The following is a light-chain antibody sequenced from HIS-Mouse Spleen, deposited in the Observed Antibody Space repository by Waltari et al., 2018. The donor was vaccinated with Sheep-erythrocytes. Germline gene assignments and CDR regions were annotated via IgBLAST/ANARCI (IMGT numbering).Light chain of an antibody. CDR2: ELS. V-gene: IGLV2-11*01. CDR3: CSYAGSYNHV. Sequence: QSALTQPRSVSGSPGQSVTISCTGTSSDVGGYNYVSWYQQHPGKAPKLMNYELSKRPSGVPDRFSGSKSGNTASLTISGLQAEDEADYYCCSYAGSYNHVFATGTKVTVL. J-gene: IGLJ1*01. CDR1: SSDVGGYNY.